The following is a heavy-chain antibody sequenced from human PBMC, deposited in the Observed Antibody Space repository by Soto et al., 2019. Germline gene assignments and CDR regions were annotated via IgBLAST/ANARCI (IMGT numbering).Heavy chain of an antibody. CDR2: INADNGNT. Sequence: ASVKVSCKASGYTFTSYAMHWVRQAPGQRLEWMGWINADNGNTKYSQKFQGRVTITRDTSASTAYMELSSLRSEDTAVYYCARDGGPYYYDSSGYYHFDIWGQGTMVTVSS. D-gene: IGHD3-22*01. J-gene: IGHJ3*02. CDR3: ARDGGPYYYDSSGYYHFDI. V-gene: IGHV1-3*01. CDR1: GYTFTSYA.